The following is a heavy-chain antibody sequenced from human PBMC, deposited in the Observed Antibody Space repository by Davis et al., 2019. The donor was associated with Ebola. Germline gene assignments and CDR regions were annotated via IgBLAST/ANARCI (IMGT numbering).Heavy chain of an antibody. Sequence: GGSLRLSCAASRFTFSSYSMDWVRQAPGKGLEWVGRTRSKDNSYFTEFAASVKGRFIISRDDSKDSLYLQMNSLRAEDTAVYYCARGRYDFWSGYSYYYYYGMDVWGQGTTVTVSS. V-gene: IGHV3-72*01. J-gene: IGHJ6*02. CDR2: TRSKDNSYFT. CDR1: RFTFSSYS. CDR3: ARGRYDFWSGYSYYYYYGMDV. D-gene: IGHD3-3*01.